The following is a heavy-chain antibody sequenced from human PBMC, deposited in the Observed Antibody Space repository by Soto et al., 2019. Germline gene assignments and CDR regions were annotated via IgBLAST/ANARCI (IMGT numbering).Heavy chain of an antibody. D-gene: IGHD3-22*01. CDR1: GFTFSSYA. Sequence: EVQLLESGGGLVQPGGSLRLSCAASGFTFSSYAMSWVRQAPGQGLEWVSAISGSGGSTYYADSVKGRFTISKDNSKNTLYLQLNRVRAEDTAVYYCAKRDYYDSRGYPYFDYWGQGTLVTVSS. V-gene: IGHV3-23*01. J-gene: IGHJ4*02. CDR3: AKRDYYDSRGYPYFDY. CDR2: ISGSGGST.